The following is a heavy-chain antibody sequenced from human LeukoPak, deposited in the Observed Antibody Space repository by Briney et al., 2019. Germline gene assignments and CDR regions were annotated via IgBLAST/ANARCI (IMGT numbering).Heavy chain of an antibody. CDR3: AKGKAYNNLDWFDP. D-gene: IGHD4-11*01. V-gene: IGHV3-23*01. J-gene: IGHJ5*02. CDR1: GFTFSSYA. CDR2: IVGRGDET. Sequence: PGGSLRLSCAASGFTFSSYAMTWVRQAPGKGLEWVSSIVGRGDETFYADSVKGRFTISRDNSKNTLYLQMNSLRDVDTAVYYCAKGKAYNNLDWFDPWGQGTLVTVSS.